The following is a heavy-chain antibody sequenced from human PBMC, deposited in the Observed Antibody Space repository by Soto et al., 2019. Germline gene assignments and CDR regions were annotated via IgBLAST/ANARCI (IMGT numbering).Heavy chain of an antibody. Sequence: GGSLRLSCAASGFIVSSNYMSWVRQAPGKGLEWISYIDTSSTKIYYADSVKGRFTISRDNAKNSLYLEMNSLRDEDTAVYYCASHYDMWSGYLSPVDYWGQGTLVTVSS. CDR1: GFIVSSNY. D-gene: IGHD3-3*01. J-gene: IGHJ4*02. V-gene: IGHV3-11*01. CDR3: ASHYDMWSGYLSPVDY. CDR2: IDTSSTKI.